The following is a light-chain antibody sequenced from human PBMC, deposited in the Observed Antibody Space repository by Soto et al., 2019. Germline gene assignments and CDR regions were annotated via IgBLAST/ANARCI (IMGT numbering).Light chain of an antibody. CDR2: GAS. CDR1: QSVRSSY. Sequence: EIVLTQSPGTLSLSPGERATLSCRASQSVRSSYFAWYQQKTGQPPRLLIYGASGRATGIPDRFSGSGAGADFTLTISTLEPYDFAVYYCQQDDTSPYTFGQGTRLEIK. CDR3: QQDDTSPYT. V-gene: IGKV3-20*01. J-gene: IGKJ2*01.